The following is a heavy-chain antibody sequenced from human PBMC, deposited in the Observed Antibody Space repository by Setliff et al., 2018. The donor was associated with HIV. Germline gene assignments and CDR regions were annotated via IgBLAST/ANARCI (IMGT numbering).Heavy chain of an antibody. Sequence: SETLSLTCAVSGDSISSGRFYWTWIRQPAGKGLEWIGHIHTSGSTDLNPSLKSRVTISVDTSKNQFSLKLSSVTAADTAVYYCATYADRESNRFDPWGQGILVTVSS. V-gene: IGHV4-61*09. D-gene: IGHD3-10*01. CDR2: IHTSGST. CDR1: GDSISSGRFY. CDR3: ATYADRESNRFDP. J-gene: IGHJ5*02.